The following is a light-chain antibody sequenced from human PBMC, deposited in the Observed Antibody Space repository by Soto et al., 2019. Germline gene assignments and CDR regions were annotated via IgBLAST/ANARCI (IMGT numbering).Light chain of an antibody. CDR3: SSYTAGGTI. V-gene: IGLV2-14*02. CDR1: SSDVGSYNL. J-gene: IGLJ1*01. Sequence: QSALTQPASVSGSPGQSITISCTGTSSDVGSYNLVSWYQQLPGKAPKLMISEVSNRPSGVSNRFSGSKSGNTASLTISGLQAEDEADYYCSSYTAGGTIFGTGTKLTVL. CDR2: EVS.